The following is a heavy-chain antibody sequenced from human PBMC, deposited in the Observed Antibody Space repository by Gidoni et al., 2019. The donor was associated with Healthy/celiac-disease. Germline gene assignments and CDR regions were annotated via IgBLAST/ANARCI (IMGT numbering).Heavy chain of an antibody. CDR1: VRSFSGYY. Sequence: QVQLQQWGSGLLKPSETLSLTCTVYVRSFSGYYWSWSRQPPGKGLEWIGEINHIGSTNYKPSLKSRVTISVDTSKNQFSLKLSSVTAADTAVYYCARRGTKYWYFDLWGRGTLVTVSS. V-gene: IGHV4-34*01. CDR2: INHIGST. CDR3: ARRGTKYWYFDL. D-gene: IGHD2-8*01. J-gene: IGHJ2*01.